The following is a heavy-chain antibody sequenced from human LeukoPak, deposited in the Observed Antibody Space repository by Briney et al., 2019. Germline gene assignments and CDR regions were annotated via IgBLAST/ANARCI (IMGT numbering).Heavy chain of an antibody. V-gene: IGHV4-39*01. J-gene: IGHJ4*02. CDR3: ARQRRGGSYYYFDY. CDR2: IYYSGST. D-gene: IGHD1-26*01. CDR1: GGSISSSSYY. Sequence: SETLSLTCTVSGGSISSSSYYWGCIRQPPGKGLECIGSIYYSGSTYYNPSLKSRVTISVDTSKNQFSLKLSSVTAADTAVYYCARQRRGGSYYYFDYWGQGTLVTVSS.